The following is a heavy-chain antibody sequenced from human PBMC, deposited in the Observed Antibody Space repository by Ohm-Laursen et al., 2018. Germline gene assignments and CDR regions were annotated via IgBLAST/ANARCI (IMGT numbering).Heavy chain of an antibody. V-gene: IGHV1-2*06. Sequence: SVKVSCKASGYTFSDYYMHWVRQAPGQGLEWMGRISPNSGGTNYAQKFQGRVTMTRDTSISTDYMEVSSLTSDDTAVYYCARGLTRSAFDIWGQGTMVTVSS. CDR2: ISPNSGGT. D-gene: IGHD4/OR15-4a*01. CDR1: GYTFSDYY. CDR3: ARGLTRSAFDI. J-gene: IGHJ3*02.